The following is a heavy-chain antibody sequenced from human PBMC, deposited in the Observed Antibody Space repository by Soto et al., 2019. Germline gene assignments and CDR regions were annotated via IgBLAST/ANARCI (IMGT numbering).Heavy chain of an antibody. CDR2: IIPIFGTA. CDR1: GGTFSSYA. CDR3: AREGVSGYYDFWSGSRNHAFDI. D-gene: IGHD3-3*01. V-gene: IGHV1-69*01. J-gene: IGHJ3*02. Sequence: QVQLVQSGAEVKKPGSSVKVSCKASGGTFSSYAISWVRQAPGQGLEWMGGIIPIFGTANYAQKFQGRVTITADESTSTAYMELSSLRSEDTAVYYCAREGVSGYYDFWSGSRNHAFDIWGQGTIVTVSS.